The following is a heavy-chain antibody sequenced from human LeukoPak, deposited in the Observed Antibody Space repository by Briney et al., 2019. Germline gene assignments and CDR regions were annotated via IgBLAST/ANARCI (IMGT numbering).Heavy chain of an antibody. V-gene: IGHV3-66*01. D-gene: IGHD3-3*01. CDR3: ARGRGYDFWSGYSAAGSFDY. J-gene: IGHJ4*02. CDR1: GFTVSSNY. Sequence: GGSLRLSCAASGFTVSSNYMSWVRQAPGKGLEWVSVIYSGGSTYYADSVKGRFTISGDNSKNTLYLQMNSLRAEDTAVYYCARGRGYDFWSGYSAAGSFDYWGQGTLVTVSS. CDR2: IYSGGST.